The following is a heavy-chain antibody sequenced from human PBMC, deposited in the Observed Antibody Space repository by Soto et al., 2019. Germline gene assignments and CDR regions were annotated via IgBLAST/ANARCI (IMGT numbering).Heavy chain of an antibody. CDR2: ISGSGGST. CDR3: AKDSYCSGGSCYSLVSLYYYYGMDV. D-gene: IGHD2-15*01. J-gene: IGHJ6*02. V-gene: IGHV3-23*01. Sequence: EVQLLESGGGLVQPGGSLRLSCAASGFTFSSYAMSWVRQAPGKGLEWVSAISGSGGSTYYADSVKGRFTISRDNSKNTLYLQMNSLKAEDTAVYYCAKDSYCSGGSCYSLVSLYYYYGMDVWGQGTTVTVSS. CDR1: GFTFSSYA.